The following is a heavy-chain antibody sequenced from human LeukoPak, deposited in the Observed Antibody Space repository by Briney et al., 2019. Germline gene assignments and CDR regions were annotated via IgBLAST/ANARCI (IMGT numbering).Heavy chain of an antibody. CDR2: ISSSGSTI. J-gene: IGHJ4*02. CDR1: GFTFSSYE. D-gene: IGHD2-15*01. V-gene: IGHV3-48*03. CDR3: TKAPIVSCSGAFCYPFDS. Sequence: GGSLRLSCAASGFTFSSYEMNWVRQAPGKGLEWVSYISSSGSTIYYADSVKGRFTISRDNAKNTLFLQMNSLRAEDTAIYYCTKAPIVSCSGAFCYPFDSWGQGTLVTVSS.